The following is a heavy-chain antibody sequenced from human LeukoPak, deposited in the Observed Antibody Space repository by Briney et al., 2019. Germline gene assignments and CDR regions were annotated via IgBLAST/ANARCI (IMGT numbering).Heavy chain of an antibody. V-gene: IGHV3-21*01. J-gene: IGHJ4*02. Sequence: GGSLRLSCAASGFTFSSYSMNWVRQAPGKVLEWVSSISSSSSYIYYADSVKGRFTISRDNAKNSLYLQMNSLRAEDTAVYYCAREPYGGNSDYWGQGTLVTVSS. CDR3: AREPYGGNSDY. CDR1: GFTFSSYS. CDR2: ISSSSSYI. D-gene: IGHD4-23*01.